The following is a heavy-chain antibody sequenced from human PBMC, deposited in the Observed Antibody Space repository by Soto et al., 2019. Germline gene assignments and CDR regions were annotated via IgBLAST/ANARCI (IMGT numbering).Heavy chain of an antibody. CDR3: ASGPGLGQTPASRYYYDSSGPGAFDI. Sequence: PGESLKISCKGSGYSFTSYWIGWVRQMPGKGLEWMGIIYPGDSDTRYSPSFQGQVTISADKSISTAYLQWSSLKASGTAMYYCASGPGLGQTPASRYYYDSSGPGAFDIWGQGTMVTVSS. J-gene: IGHJ3*02. V-gene: IGHV5-51*01. CDR2: IYPGDSDT. CDR1: GYSFTSYW. D-gene: IGHD3-22*01.